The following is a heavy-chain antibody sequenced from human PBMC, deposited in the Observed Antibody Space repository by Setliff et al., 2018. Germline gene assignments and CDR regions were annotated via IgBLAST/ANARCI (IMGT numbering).Heavy chain of an antibody. CDR1: GGTFSSYT. D-gene: IGHD3-10*01. CDR2: IIPIFGTA. V-gene: IGHV1-69*13. J-gene: IGHJ4*02. Sequence: GASVKVSCKASGGTFSSYTINWVRQAPGQGLEWMGGIIPIFGTANHAQNFQGRVTITADESTDTAYMELSSLTSDDTAVYYCAGHRGVEGTPVDYWGQGTLVTVS. CDR3: AGHRGVEGTPVDY.